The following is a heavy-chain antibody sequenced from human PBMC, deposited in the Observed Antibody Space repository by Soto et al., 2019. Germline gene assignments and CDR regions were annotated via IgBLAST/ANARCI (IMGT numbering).Heavy chain of an antibody. D-gene: IGHD3-3*01. V-gene: IGHV1-18*01. J-gene: IGHJ6*01. CDR2: ISPNKGNS. CDR1: GYTFTSYV. Sequence: QVQLVQSEDEVKEPGASVRVSCKASGYTFTSYVINWVRQAPGQGLEWMGWISPNKGNSNYAQKFQGRVTMTSDTSTSTAYMELRSLTSDDTAVYFCARANEAGVSIFSAMDVWGQGTTVTVSS. CDR3: ARANEAGVSIFSAMDV.